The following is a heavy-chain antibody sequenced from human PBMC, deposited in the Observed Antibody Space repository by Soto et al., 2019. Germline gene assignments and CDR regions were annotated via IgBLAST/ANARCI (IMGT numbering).Heavy chain of an antibody. J-gene: IGHJ4*02. CDR3: ARGPSGDKVDY. Sequence: QVQLQESGPGLVKPSQTLSLTCTVSGGSISSTDYFWSWIRQAPDLGLEWIGHIYHGGNIYKNPSLKSPITISVDTSNNQFSLKLSSVTAADTAVYYCARGPSGDKVDYWGQGILVTVSS. CDR1: GGSISSTDYF. D-gene: IGHD7-27*01. V-gene: IGHV4-30-4*01. CDR2: IYHGGNI.